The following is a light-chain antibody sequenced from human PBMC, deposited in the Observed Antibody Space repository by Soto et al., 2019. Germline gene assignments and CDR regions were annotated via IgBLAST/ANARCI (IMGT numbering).Light chain of an antibody. CDR3: QQYNNWPLYT. Sequence: EIVMTQSPATLSVSPGERATLSCRASQSVFSSLAWYQQKPGQAPRLLIYGAATRATGIPARFSGSGSGTEFTLTISSLQSEDFAVYYCQQYNNWPLYTFGQGTKLEIK. CDR2: GAA. V-gene: IGKV3-15*01. CDR1: QSVFSS. J-gene: IGKJ2*01.